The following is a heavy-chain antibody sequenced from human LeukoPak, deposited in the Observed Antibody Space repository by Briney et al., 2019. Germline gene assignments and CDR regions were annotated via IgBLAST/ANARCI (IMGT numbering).Heavy chain of an antibody. Sequence: ASEKVSCKASGYTFTSYDINWVRQATGQGLEWMGWMNPNSGNTGYAQKFQGRVTITRDTSISTAYMELSSLRSEDTAVYFCAREYCGGDCHFDYWGQGTLVTVSS. D-gene: IGHD2-21*01. V-gene: IGHV1-8*03. CDR3: AREYCGGDCHFDY. J-gene: IGHJ4*02. CDR2: MNPNSGNT. CDR1: GYTFTSYD.